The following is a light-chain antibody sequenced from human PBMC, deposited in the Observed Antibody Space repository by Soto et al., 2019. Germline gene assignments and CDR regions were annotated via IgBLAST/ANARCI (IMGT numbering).Light chain of an antibody. V-gene: IGKV3-15*01. J-gene: IGKJ1*01. CDR1: QSVISN. CDR2: GAS. Sequence: IVMSQSAVALSVSPGETATLSGRASQSVISNLAWYQQKPGQAPRLLLYGASTRATGIPARFSGSGSGTEVTPTISSLQSADFAVYYCQQYNNWPPWTFGQGTKVDI. CDR3: QQYNNWPPWT.